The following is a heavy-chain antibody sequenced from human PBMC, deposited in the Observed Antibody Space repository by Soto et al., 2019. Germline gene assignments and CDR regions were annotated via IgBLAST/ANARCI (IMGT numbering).Heavy chain of an antibody. Sequence: EVQLLESGGGLVQPGGSLRLSCAASGFSFSSYAMRWVRQAPVKGLEWVSGISGSGGSTYYADSVKGRFTISRDNSKNTLYLQMNSPRAEDTAVYYCATRGTGSYYDYWGQGTLVTVSS. D-gene: IGHD1-26*01. J-gene: IGHJ4*02. CDR2: ISGSGGST. CDR1: GFSFSSYA. CDR3: ATRGTGSYYDY. V-gene: IGHV3-23*01.